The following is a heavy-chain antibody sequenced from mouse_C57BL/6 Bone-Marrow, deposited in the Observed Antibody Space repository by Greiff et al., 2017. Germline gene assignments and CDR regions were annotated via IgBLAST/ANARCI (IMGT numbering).Heavy chain of an antibody. CDR2: IDPSDSYT. Sequence: QVQLQQPGAELVMPGASVKLSCKASGYTFTSYWMHWVKQRPGQGLEWIGEIDPSDSYTNYNQKFKGKSTLTVDKSSSTAYMQLSSLTSEDSAVYYCARDGIGYDWFAYWGQGTLVTVSA. CDR3: ARDGIGYDWFAY. J-gene: IGHJ3*01. D-gene: IGHD1-1*01. CDR1: GYTFTSYW. V-gene: IGHV1-69*01.